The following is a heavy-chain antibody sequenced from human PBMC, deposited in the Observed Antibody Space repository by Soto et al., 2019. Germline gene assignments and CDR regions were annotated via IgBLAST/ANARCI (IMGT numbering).Heavy chain of an antibody. D-gene: IGHD3-22*01. Sequence: GGSLRLSCAASGFTFSSYAMSWVRQAPGKGLEWVSAISGSGGSTYYADSVKGRFTISRDNSKNTLYLQMNSLRAEDTAVYYCAKADSHYYDSSGYDYWGQGTLVTVSS. J-gene: IGHJ4*02. CDR3: AKADSHYYDSSGYDY. CDR1: GFTFSSYA. V-gene: IGHV3-23*01. CDR2: ISGSGGST.